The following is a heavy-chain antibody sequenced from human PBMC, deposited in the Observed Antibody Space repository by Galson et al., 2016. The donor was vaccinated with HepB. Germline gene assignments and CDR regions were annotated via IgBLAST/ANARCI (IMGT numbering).Heavy chain of an antibody. CDR1: GFTFSTYS. J-gene: IGHJ6*02. D-gene: IGHD3-16*02. V-gene: IGHV3-48*02. CDR3: ARGDVRDYIWGSYCYSERAGYGMDG. Sequence: SLRLSCAASGFTFSTYSMNWVRQAPGRGLDWVSYISGSSRTIYYADSVRGRFTISRDNAKNSLYLQMNSLRDEDTAVYYCARGDVRDYIWGSYCYSERAGYGMDGWGQGTTVTVSS. CDR2: ISGSSRTI.